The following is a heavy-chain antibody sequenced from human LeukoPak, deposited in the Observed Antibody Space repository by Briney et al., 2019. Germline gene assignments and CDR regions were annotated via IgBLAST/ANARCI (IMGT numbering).Heavy chain of an antibody. J-gene: IGHJ4*02. D-gene: IGHD6-25*01. CDR2: IYYSGST. CDR3: ARDLGGHVGY. CDR1: GGSVTSGPYY. Sequence: PSETLSLTCTVSGGSVTSGPYYWAWVRQPPGRGLEWIGYIYYSGSTNYSPSLKRRVTISVDTSKNQFSLKLSSVTAADTAVYYCARDLGGHVGYWGQGTLVTVSS. V-gene: IGHV4-61*01.